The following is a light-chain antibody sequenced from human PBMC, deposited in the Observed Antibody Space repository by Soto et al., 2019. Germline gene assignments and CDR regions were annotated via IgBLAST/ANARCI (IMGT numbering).Light chain of an antibody. J-gene: IGKJ4*01. CDR3: QQLNSYPGT. V-gene: IGKV1-9*01. CDR2: AAS. Sequence: IQLTQYTSSLSASVGDRVTITCRASQDIAIYLAWYQQKPGEAPKLLIYAASTLHGGVPSRFSGSGSGTDFTLTISSLQPEYFATYYCQQLNSYPGTFGGGTKVDIK. CDR1: QDIAIY.